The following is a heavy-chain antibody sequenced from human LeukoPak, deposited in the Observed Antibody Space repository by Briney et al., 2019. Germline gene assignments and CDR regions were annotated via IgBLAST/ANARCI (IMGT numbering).Heavy chain of an antibody. CDR3: AKGLYYKDRSGYPA. CDR1: GFTFTNYG. V-gene: IGHV3-30*02. Sequence: GGSLRLSCAASGFTFTNYGMHWVRQAPGKELEWVAFIGYDGSNKYYADSVKGRFTVSRDKSKNTLYLQMNSLRTEDTAVYYCAKGLYYKDRSGYPAWGQGTLVTISS. CDR2: IGYDGSNK. D-gene: IGHD3-22*01. J-gene: IGHJ5*02.